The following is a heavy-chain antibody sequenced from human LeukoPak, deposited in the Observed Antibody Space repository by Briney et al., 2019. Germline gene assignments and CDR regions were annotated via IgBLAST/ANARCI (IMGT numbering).Heavy chain of an antibody. Sequence: GSSVKVSCEASGGTFSSYTISWVRQAPGQGLEWMGWIDPNSGVTNFAQNFQGRLTMTTDTSISTAYMELSRLTSDDTTVYYCARELGINAFDVWGQGTLVTVSS. J-gene: IGHJ3*01. V-gene: IGHV1-2*02. CDR2: IDPNSGVT. CDR1: GGTFSSYT. D-gene: IGHD1-26*01. CDR3: ARELGINAFDV.